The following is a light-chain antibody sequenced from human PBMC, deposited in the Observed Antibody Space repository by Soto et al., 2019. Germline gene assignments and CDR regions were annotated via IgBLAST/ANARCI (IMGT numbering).Light chain of an antibody. CDR3: ASWDDSLNGLYV. Sequence: QSVLTQPPSASGTPGQRVTIYCSGSSSNIGRNTVNWYQQLPGTAPKLLIFSDDQRPSGVPDRFSGSKSGTSASLAISGLQSEDEADYYCASWDDSLNGLYVFGTGTKLTVL. V-gene: IGLV1-44*01. CDR1: SSNIGRNT. J-gene: IGLJ1*01. CDR2: SDD.